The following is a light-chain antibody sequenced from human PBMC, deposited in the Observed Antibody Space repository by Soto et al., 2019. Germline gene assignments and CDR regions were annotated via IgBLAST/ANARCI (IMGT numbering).Light chain of an antibody. J-gene: IGLJ3*02. CDR1: SSDVGAYNY. Sequence: QSVLTQPASVSGSPGKSITISCTGTSSDVGAYNYVSWYQQHPGKAPKLMIYEVSNRPSGVSDRFSGSRSGNTASLTISGLQAEDESDYYCSSYTSSSTWVFGGGTKVTVL. CDR3: SSYTSSSTWV. CDR2: EVS. V-gene: IGLV2-14*01.